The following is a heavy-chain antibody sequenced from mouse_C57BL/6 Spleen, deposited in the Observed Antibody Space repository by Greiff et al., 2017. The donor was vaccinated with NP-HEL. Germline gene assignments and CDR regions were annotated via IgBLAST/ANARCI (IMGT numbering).Heavy chain of an antibody. Sequence: QVQLQQSGAELARPGASVKLSCKASGYTFTSYGISWVKQRTGQGLEWIGEIYPRSGNTYYNEKFKGKATLTADKSSSTAYMELRSLTSEDSAVYFCARRDSSDYYAMDYWGQGTSVTVSS. D-gene: IGHD3-2*02. V-gene: IGHV1-81*01. CDR2: IYPRSGNT. CDR3: ARRDSSDYYAMDY. CDR1: GYTFTSYG. J-gene: IGHJ4*01.